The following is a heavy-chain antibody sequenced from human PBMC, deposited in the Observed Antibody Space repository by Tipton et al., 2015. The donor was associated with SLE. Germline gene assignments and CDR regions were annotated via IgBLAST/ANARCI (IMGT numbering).Heavy chain of an antibody. Sequence: QLVQSGGGSAQPGRSLRLSCAASGFTFSFYWMGWVRQAPGKGLEWVANINQDGSEKYYVDSVKGRFTISRDNAKNSLYLQMNSLRAEGTAVYYCAERLSGWGQGTLVTVSS. CDR3: AERLSG. V-gene: IGHV3-7*01. D-gene: IGHD6-19*01. CDR1: GFTFSFYW. CDR2: INQDGSEK. J-gene: IGHJ4*02.